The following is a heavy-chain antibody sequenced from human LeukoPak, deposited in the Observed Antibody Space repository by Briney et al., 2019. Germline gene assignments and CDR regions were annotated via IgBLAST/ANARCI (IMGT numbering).Heavy chain of an antibody. D-gene: IGHD6-13*01. CDR3: ARYWSSWSADY. CDR2: INSRSGTI. Sequence: GGSLRLSCAASGFTFSSYNMNWVRQAPGKGLERVSYINSRSGTIYYADSVKGRFTISRDNAKNSLYLQMNSLRAEDTAVYYCARYWSSWSADYWGQGTLVTVSS. V-gene: IGHV3-48*01. CDR1: GFTFSSYN. J-gene: IGHJ4*02.